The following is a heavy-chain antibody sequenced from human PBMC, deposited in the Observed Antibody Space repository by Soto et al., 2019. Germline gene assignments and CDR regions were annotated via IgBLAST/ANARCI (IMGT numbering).Heavy chain of an antibody. CDR2: IYSGGST. Sequence: GGSLRLSCAASGFTVSSNYMSWVRQAPGKGLEWVSVIYSGGSTYYADSVKGRFTISRDNSKNTLYLQMNSLRAEDTAVYYCARDAGTWEGGSGSYYNRDYYYYYMDVWGKGTTVTVSS. CDR3: ARDAGTWEGGSGSYYNRDYYYYYMDV. CDR1: GFTVSSNY. D-gene: IGHD3-10*01. J-gene: IGHJ6*03. V-gene: IGHV3-66*01.